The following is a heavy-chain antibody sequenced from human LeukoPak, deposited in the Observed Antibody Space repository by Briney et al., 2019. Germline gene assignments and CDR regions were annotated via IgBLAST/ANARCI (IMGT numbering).Heavy chain of an antibody. J-gene: IGHJ4*02. CDR3: ATLGGQQLAYYFDY. D-gene: IGHD6-13*01. Sequence: ASVKVSCKASGDTSASDYMHWVRQAPGQGLEWMGIINPSGGRTSYAQKFQGRVTMTRDTSTSTVYMELSSLRSEDTAVYYCATLGGQQLAYYFDYWGQGTLVTVSS. CDR2: INPSGGRT. CDR1: GDTSASDY. V-gene: IGHV1-46*01.